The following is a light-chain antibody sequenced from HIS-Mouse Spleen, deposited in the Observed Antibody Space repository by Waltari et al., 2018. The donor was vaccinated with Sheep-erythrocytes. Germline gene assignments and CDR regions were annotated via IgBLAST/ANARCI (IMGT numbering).Light chain of an antibody. CDR2: QDS. J-gene: IGLJ2*01. CDR3: QAWDSSTAVV. V-gene: IGLV3-1*01. CDR1: KLGDKY. Sequence: SYELTQPPSVSVSPGQTASITCSGDKLGDKYACWYQQKPGQSPVLVIYQDSKRPSGIPEGFSGCNSGNTATLTISGTQAMDEADYYCQAWDSSTAVVFGGGTKLTVL.